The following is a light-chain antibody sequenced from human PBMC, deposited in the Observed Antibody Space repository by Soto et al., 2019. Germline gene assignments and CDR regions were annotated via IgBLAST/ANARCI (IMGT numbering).Light chain of an antibody. Sequence: NFMLTQPHSVSESPGKTVTISCTRSSGSIASNYVQWYQQRPGSAPTTMIYEDNQRPSGVPDRFSGSIDGSSNSATLTISGLNTEDEAHYYCQSYDSSNHVVFGGGTKLTVL. V-gene: IGLV6-57*04. CDR2: EDN. CDR3: QSYDSSNHVV. CDR1: SGSIASNY. J-gene: IGLJ2*01.